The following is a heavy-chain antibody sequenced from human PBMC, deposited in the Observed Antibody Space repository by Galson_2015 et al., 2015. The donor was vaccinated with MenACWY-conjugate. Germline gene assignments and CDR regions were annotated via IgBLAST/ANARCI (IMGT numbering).Heavy chain of an antibody. Sequence: SLRLSCSTSGLTFSNSWMGWGRQAPGKGLQWVADIMQDGSGKYYVDSVKGRFIISRDNAKNSLFLQMDSLRAEDTALYYCARAKEQWLSKTFDLWGQGTMVTVSS. V-gene: IGHV3-7*01. J-gene: IGHJ3*01. CDR1: GLTFSNSW. CDR2: IMQDGSGK. CDR3: ARAKEQWLSKTFDL. D-gene: IGHD6-19*01.